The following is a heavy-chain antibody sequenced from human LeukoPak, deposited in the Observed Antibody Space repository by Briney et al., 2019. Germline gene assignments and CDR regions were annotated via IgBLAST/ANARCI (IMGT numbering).Heavy chain of an antibody. CDR1: GYAFTGYY. D-gene: IGHD1-14*01. CDR2: INPNSGGT. J-gene: IGHJ4*02. Sequence: ASVKVSCKASGYAFTGYYMHWVRQAPGQGLEWMGWINPNSGGTNYAQKFQGRVTMTRDTSISTAYMELSRQRSDDTAVYYCAREAEQRGYFDYWGRGTLVTVSS. V-gene: IGHV1-2*02. CDR3: AREAEQRGYFDY.